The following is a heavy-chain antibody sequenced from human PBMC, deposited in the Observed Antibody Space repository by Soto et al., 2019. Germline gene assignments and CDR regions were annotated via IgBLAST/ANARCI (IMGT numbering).Heavy chain of an antibody. D-gene: IGHD1-20*01. V-gene: IGHV3-48*03. J-gene: IGHJ6*02. Sequence: PGGSLRLSCAASGFTFSSYEMTWVRQAPGKGLEWVSYISSSGSTIYYADSVKGRFTISRDNAKNSLYLQMNSLRAEDTAVYYCARVKAGIREGGMDVWGQGTTVTVSS. CDR3: ARVKAGIREGGMDV. CDR2: ISSSGSTI. CDR1: GFTFSSYE.